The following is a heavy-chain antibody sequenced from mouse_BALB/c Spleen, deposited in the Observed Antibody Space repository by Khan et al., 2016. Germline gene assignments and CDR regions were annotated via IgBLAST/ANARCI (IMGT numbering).Heavy chain of an antibody. CDR3: ARDDQDYDAWFAS. CDR1: GFSLTNSG. D-gene: IGHD2-4*01. J-gene: IGHJ3*01. V-gene: IGHV2-9*02. Sequence: QVQLKESGPGLVAPSQSLSITCTVSGFSLTNSGVHWIRQPPGKGLEWLGVIWPGGSTDYNSALMSRLSITKDTSKNQVFLKMISLQTDDTAMYYCARDDQDYDAWFASWGQGTLVIVSA. CDR2: IWPGGST.